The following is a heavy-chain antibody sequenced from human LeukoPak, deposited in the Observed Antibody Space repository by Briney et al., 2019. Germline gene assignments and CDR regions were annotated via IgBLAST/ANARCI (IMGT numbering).Heavy chain of an antibody. CDR2: ISSSGSYI. Sequence: GGSLRLSCTASGFAFSIYEMDWVRQAPGKGLEWVSYISSSGSYIQYAESVKGRFTISRDNAEKSLFLQMNSLRDEDTAVYYCARDPGYSSTGMDAFDIWGRGTMVTVSS. D-gene: IGHD6-13*01. V-gene: IGHV3-48*03. CDR3: ARDPGYSSTGMDAFDI. CDR1: GFAFSIYE. J-gene: IGHJ3*02.